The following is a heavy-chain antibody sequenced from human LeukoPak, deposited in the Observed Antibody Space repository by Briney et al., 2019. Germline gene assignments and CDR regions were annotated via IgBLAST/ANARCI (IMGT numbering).Heavy chain of an antibody. V-gene: IGHV4-34*01. CDR1: GGSFSGYY. J-gene: IGHJ4*02. CDR2: INHSGST. CDR3: ARERWLQLRRYFDY. Sequence: PSETLSLTCAVYGGSFSGYYWSWIRQPPGKGLEWIGEINHSGSTNYNPSLKSRVTISVDTSKNQFSLKLSSVTAADTAVYYCARERWLQLRRYFDYWGQGTLVTVSS. D-gene: IGHD5-24*01.